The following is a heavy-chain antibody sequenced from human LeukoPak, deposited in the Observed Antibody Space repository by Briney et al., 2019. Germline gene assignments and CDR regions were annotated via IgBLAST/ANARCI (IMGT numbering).Heavy chain of an antibody. D-gene: IGHD7-27*01. CDR1: GGTFSSYA. V-gene: IGHV1-69*10. CDR3: AIAVILTEDGENYYYYGMDV. J-gene: IGHJ6*02. CDR2: IIPIFGIA. Sequence: SVKVSCKASGGTFSSYAISWVRQAPGQGLEWMGRIIPIFGIANYAQKFQGRVTITADKSTSTAYMELSSLRSEDTAVYYCAIAVILTEDGENYYYYGMDVWGQGTTVTVSS.